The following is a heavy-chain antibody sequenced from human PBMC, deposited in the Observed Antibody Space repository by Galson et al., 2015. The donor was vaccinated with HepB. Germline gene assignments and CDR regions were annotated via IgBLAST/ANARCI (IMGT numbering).Heavy chain of an antibody. D-gene: IGHD2-2*01. CDR1: GFTFNNFA. Sequence: SLRLSCAASGFTFNNFAMHWVRQAPGKGLEWLAVISYDVINKNYADSVKGRFTISRDNSKNTLYLQMSSPKTEDTAVYFCAEDSAWRTIRMPDYWGQGTLVTVSS. J-gene: IGHJ4*02. CDR2: ISYDVINK. V-gene: IGHV3-30*18. CDR3: AEDSAWRTIRMPDY.